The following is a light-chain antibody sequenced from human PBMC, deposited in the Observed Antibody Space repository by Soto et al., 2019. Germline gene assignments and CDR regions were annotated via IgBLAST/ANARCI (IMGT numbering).Light chain of an antibody. Sequence: DIQMTQSPSSLSASVGDRVTITCQASQDISNHLNWYQQKPGKAPKLLIYDASNLETGVPSRFSGSGSGTDFTFTISSLQPDDFATYYCQQYDDYPLTFGGGTKVEI. CDR3: QQYDDYPLT. CDR2: DAS. CDR1: QDISNH. J-gene: IGKJ4*01. V-gene: IGKV1-33*01.